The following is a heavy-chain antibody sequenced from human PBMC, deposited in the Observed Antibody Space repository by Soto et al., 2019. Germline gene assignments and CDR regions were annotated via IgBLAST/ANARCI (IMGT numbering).Heavy chain of an antibody. CDR1: GFTFGDYG. CDR3: TRVKDYGATGCFDP. Sequence: GGSLRLSCTASGFTFGDYGLSWFRQAPGKGLEWVGFIRSKAHGGTTEYAASVKGRFTISRDDSKSIAYLQMSSLKSEDTAVYYCTRVKDYGATGCFDPWGQGTLVTVS. V-gene: IGHV3-49*03. J-gene: IGHJ5*02. CDR2: IRSKAHGGTT. D-gene: IGHD4-17*01.